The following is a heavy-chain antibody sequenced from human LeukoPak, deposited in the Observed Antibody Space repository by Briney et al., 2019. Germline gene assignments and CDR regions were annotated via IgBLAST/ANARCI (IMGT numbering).Heavy chain of an antibody. Sequence: SGAPSLTCAVYGGSLSGYYWSWSRQPPGEGLEWIGEIDHSGSTNYNPALKSRVTISVDTSKNQFSLKLSAVTAADTAVYYCARDRMVPGVNWFDPWGQGTLVTVSS. J-gene: IGHJ5*02. CDR2: IDHSGST. V-gene: IGHV4-34*01. CDR1: GGSLSGYY. D-gene: IGHD3-10*01. CDR3: ARDRMVPGVNWFDP.